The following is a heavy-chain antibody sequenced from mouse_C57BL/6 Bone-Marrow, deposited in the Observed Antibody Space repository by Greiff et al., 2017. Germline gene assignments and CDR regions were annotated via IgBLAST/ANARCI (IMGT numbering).Heavy chain of an antibody. V-gene: IGHV1-54*01. J-gene: IGHJ3*01. Sequence: VQLQQSGAELVRPGTSVKVSCKASGYAFTNYWIEWVKQRPGQGLEWIGVIYPGSGGTNYNEKFTGKATLTADKSSSTVYTQSSSLTSEDSAVYFCAIEADFITTVGRFAYWGQGTLVTVSA. CDR2: IYPGSGGT. CDR1: GYAFTNYW. CDR3: AIEADFITTVGRFAY. D-gene: IGHD1-1*01.